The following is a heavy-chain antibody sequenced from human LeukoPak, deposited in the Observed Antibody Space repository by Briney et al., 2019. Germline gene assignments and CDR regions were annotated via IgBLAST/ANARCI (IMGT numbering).Heavy chain of an antibody. CDR3: AIAETGSQY. J-gene: IGHJ4*02. D-gene: IGHD7-27*01. CDR2: VTNSGSNT. CDR1: GFTFSGYA. V-gene: IGHV3-23*01. Sequence: GGSLRLSCATSGFTFSGYAMSWVRQAPGKGLEWVSTVTNSGSNTYYADSLKGRFTISRDNSKNTLYLQVSSLRAEDTALYYCAIAETGSQYWGQGTLVTVSS.